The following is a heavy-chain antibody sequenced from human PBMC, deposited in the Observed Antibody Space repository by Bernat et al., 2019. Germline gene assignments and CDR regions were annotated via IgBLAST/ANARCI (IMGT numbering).Heavy chain of an antibody. Sequence: EVQLVESGGGLVQPGGSLRLSCAASGFTFSSYSMNWVRQAPGKGLEWVSYISSSSSTIYYADSVKGRFTISRDNAKNSLYLQMNSLRAEDTAVYYCARQGGEKYNWFDPWGQGTLVTVSS. D-gene: IGHD2-15*01. J-gene: IGHJ5*02. CDR2: ISSSSSTI. CDR1: GFTFSSYS. CDR3: ARQGGEKYNWFDP. V-gene: IGHV3-48*04.